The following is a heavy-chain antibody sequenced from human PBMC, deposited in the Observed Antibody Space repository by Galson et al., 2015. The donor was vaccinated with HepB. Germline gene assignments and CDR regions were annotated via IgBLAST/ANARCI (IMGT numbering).Heavy chain of an antibody. J-gene: IGHJ4*02. D-gene: IGHD3-10*01. Sequence: SETLSLTCTVSGISISSSTYYWGWIRQPPGKGLEWIGSFSYRGTTYYNASLKSRLNMSVDTAKNQLSLKLSSVTASDTAVYFCARGTAYFDYWGQGTLVTVSS. V-gene: IGHV4-39*01. CDR3: ARGTAYFDY. CDR1: GISISSSTYY. CDR2: FSYRGTT.